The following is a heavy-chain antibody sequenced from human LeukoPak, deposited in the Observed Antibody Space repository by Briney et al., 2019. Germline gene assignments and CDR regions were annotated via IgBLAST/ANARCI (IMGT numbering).Heavy chain of an antibody. CDR3: ARGGNLAAAFDI. D-gene: IGHD1-14*01. Sequence: SSETLSLTCTVSGGSISSYYWTWIRQPPGKGLELIGYIYSSSGSVKYNPSLKSRVSISVDTSNYQFSLEVRSVTAADTAVYYCARGGNLAAAFDIWGQGTMVTVS. CDR2: IYSSSGSV. J-gene: IGHJ3*02. CDR1: GGSISSYY. V-gene: IGHV4-59*01.